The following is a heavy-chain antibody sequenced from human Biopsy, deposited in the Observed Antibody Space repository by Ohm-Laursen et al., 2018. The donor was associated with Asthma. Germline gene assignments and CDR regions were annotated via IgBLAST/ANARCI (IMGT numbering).Heavy chain of an antibody. CDR1: GGSMSSSSYY. V-gene: IGHV4-39*01. CDR2: ISYTGSA. Sequence: TLSLTCSVSGGSMSSSSYYWGWIRQPPGKGLEWMGSISYTGSAYHNPSLKSRVTISEDTSKNHFSLKLSPVTAADTAVYYCARHWDWGSFFDYWGQGTPVTVSS. D-gene: IGHD7-27*01. J-gene: IGHJ4*02. CDR3: ARHWDWGSFFDY.